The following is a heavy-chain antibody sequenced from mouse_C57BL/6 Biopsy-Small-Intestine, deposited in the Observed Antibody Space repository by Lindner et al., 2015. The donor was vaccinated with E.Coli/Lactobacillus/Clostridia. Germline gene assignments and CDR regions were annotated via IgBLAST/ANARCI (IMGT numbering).Heavy chain of an antibody. D-gene: IGHD2-3*01. V-gene: IGHV1-63*01. CDR1: GYTFTNYW. J-gene: IGHJ2*01. CDR2: IYPGGGYT. CDR3: ARSLYDAFDY. Sequence: VQLQESGAELVRPGTSVKMSCKASGYTFTNYWINWAKQRPGHGLEWIGDIYPGGGYTNYNEKFKGKATPTADKSSSTAYMQFSSLTSEDSAIYYCARSLYDAFDYWGQGTTLTVSS.